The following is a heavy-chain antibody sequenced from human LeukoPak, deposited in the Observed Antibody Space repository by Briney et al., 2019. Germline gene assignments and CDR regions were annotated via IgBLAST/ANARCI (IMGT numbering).Heavy chain of an antibody. CDR1: GFTFSSYG. V-gene: IGHV3-30*02. CDR3: AKEDYDILTGSAFDY. D-gene: IGHD3-9*01. J-gene: IGHJ4*02. CDR2: IRYDGSNK. Sequence: GGSLRLSCAASGFTFSSYGMHWVRQAPGKGLEWVAFIRYDGSNKYYADSVKGRFTISRDNSKNTLYLQMNSLRAEDTAVYYCAKEDYDILTGSAFDYWGQGTLATVSS.